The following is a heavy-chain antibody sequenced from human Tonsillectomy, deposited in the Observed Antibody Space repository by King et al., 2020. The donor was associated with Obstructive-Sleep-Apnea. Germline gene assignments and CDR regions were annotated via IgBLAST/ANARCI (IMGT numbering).Heavy chain of an antibody. CDR2: MTSTGSHI. V-gene: IGHV3-21*01. CDR1: GFTFGRYS. D-gene: IGHD3-22*01. Sequence: VQLVESGGGLVKPGGSLRLSCAASGFTFGRYSMNWVRQAPGKGLEWVSGMTSTGSHIYHADSVKGRFTISRDNVKNSLYLQMNSLRAEDTAVYYCARVGAYSSGYYDAFDIWGQGTMVTVSS. J-gene: IGHJ3*02. CDR3: ARVGAYSSGYYDAFDI.